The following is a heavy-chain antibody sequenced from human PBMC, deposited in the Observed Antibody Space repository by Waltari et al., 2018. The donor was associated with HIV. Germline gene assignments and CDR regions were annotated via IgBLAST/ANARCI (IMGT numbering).Heavy chain of an antibody. CDR1: GFTFTSSA. J-gene: IGHJ3*02. V-gene: IGHV1-58*01. D-gene: IGHD6-13*01. CDR3: AAIPFSWYPNDAFDI. CDR2: IVVGSGNT. Sequence: QMQLVQSGPEVKKPGTSVKVSCKASGFTFTSSAVQWVRQARGQRLEWIGWIVVGSGNTNYAQKFQERVTITRDMSTSTAYMELSSLRSEDTAVYYCAAIPFSWYPNDAFDIWGQGTMVTVSS.